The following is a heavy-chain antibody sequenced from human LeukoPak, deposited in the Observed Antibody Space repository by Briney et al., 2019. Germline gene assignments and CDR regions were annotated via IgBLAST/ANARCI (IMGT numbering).Heavy chain of an antibody. Sequence: GASVKVSCKASGYTFTSYGISWVRQAPGQGLEWMGWISAYNGNTNYAQKLQGRVTMTTDTSTSTAYMELRSLRSDDTAVYYCARDLSETYYHDSSTDYWGQGTLVTVSP. CDR1: GYTFTSYG. CDR3: ARDLSETYYHDSSTDY. D-gene: IGHD3-22*01. V-gene: IGHV1-18*01. J-gene: IGHJ4*02. CDR2: ISAYNGNT.